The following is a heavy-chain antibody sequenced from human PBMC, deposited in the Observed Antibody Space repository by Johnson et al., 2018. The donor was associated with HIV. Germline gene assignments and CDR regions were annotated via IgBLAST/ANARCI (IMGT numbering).Heavy chain of an antibody. CDR3: AKVQLVRTFDAFDI. D-gene: IGHD6-13*01. J-gene: IGHJ3*02. CDR1: GFTFSSYG. CDR2: IWYDGSNK. Sequence: QVQLVEYGGGVVRPGGSLRLSCAASGFTFSSYGMHWVRQAPGKGLEWVAVIWYDGSNKYYAESVKGRFTISRDNAKNSLYLQMNSLRAEDTALYYCAKVQLVRTFDAFDIWGQGTMVTVSS. V-gene: IGHV3-33*03.